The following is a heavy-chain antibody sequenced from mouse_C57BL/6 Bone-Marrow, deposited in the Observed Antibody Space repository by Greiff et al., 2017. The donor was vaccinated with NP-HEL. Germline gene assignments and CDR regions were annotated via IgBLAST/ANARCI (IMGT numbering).Heavy chain of an antibody. CDR1: GYTFTNYW. J-gene: IGHJ3*01. CDR2: IYPGGGYP. Sequence: QVQLQQSGAELVRPGTSVKMSCKASGYTFTNYWIGWAKQRPGHGLEWIGDIYPGGGYPNYNEKFKGKATLTAAKSSSTAYMQFSSLTSEDSAIYYCAREVGYYGFAYWGQGTLVTVSA. D-gene: IGHD2-3*01. CDR3: AREVGYYGFAY. V-gene: IGHV1-63*01.